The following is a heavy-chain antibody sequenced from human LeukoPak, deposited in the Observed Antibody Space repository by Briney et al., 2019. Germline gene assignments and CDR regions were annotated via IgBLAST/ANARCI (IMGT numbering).Heavy chain of an antibody. CDR2: INHSGST. D-gene: IGHD2-2*01. J-gene: IGHJ4*02. CDR3: ARLQPDIVVVPAAIRYYFDY. CDR1: GGSFSGYY. Sequence: SETLSLTCAVYGGSFSGYYWSLIRQPPGKGLEWIGEINHSGSTNYNPSLKSRVTISVDTSKNQFSLKLSSVTAADTAVYYCARLQPDIVVVPAAIRYYFDYWGQGTLVTVSS. V-gene: IGHV4-34*01.